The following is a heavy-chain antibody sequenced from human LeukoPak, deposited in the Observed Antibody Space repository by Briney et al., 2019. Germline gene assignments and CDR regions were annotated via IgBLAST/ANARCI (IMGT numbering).Heavy chain of an antibody. D-gene: IGHD2-2*01. Sequence: GGSLRLSCAASGFTFSSYSMNWVRQAPGKGLEWVSSISSSSYIYYADSVKGRFTISRDNAKNSLYLQMNSLRAEDTAVYYCARGSKTPEQYCSSTSCYYYYGMDVWGQGTTVTVSS. CDR1: GFTFSSYS. CDR3: ARGSKTPEQYCSSTSCYYYYGMDV. V-gene: IGHV3-21*01. CDR2: ISSSSYI. J-gene: IGHJ6*02.